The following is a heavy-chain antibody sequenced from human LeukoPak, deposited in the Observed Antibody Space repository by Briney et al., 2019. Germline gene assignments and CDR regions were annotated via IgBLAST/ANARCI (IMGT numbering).Heavy chain of an antibody. Sequence: SETLSLTCTVSGGSISSFYWSWIRQPPGKGLEWMGYIYNSESTNYNPSLKSGVTISVNTTKMHFSQMLTSVAASYTAMYYCASQCIGGTCPLSFYSFDIWGQGTMVTVSS. CDR1: GGSISSFY. D-gene: IGHD2-15*01. CDR3: ASQCIGGTCPLSFYSFDI. V-gene: IGHV4-59*08. J-gene: IGHJ3*02. CDR2: IYNSEST.